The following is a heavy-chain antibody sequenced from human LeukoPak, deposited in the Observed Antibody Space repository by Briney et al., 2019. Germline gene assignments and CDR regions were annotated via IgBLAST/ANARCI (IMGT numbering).Heavy chain of an antibody. J-gene: IGHJ6*03. CDR3: ARVGPPYYYYYMDV. V-gene: IGHV3-7*01. Sequence: GGSLRLSCAASGFTFSSYWMTWVRQAPGKGLEWVANIKQDGSEKYSVDSLEGRFTISRDNAKKLLYLQMNSLRVEDTAVYYCARVGPPYYYYYMDVWGKGTTVTVSS. CDR2: IKQDGSEK. CDR1: GFTFSSYW.